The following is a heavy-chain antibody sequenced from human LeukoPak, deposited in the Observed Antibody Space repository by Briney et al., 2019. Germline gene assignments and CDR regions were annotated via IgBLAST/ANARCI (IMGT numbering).Heavy chain of an antibody. V-gene: IGHV3-64D*06. Sequence: GGSMRLSSSASGFTFSSYAMHWVRQAPGKGLEYVSAIRSNGGSTYYADSVKGRFTISRDNSKNTLYLQMSSLRPGDTAVYYCVKDLRDIAVAATPDYRGQGTLVTVSS. CDR2: IRSNGGST. D-gene: IGHD6-13*01. CDR1: GFTFSSYA. CDR3: VKDLRDIAVAATPDY. J-gene: IGHJ4*02.